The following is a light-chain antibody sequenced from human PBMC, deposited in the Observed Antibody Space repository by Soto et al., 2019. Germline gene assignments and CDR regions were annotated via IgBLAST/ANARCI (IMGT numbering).Light chain of an antibody. Sequence: EIVLTQSPATLSFPPGEEAPFPSRASRSFGGSLAWYQQKPGKAPRLLIYDASNRATGIPGRFSGSGSGTDFTLTISSLEPEDFAVYYCQQRNNWPLTFGGGTKVEIK. J-gene: IGKJ4*01. CDR1: RSFGGS. V-gene: IGKV3-11*01. CDR3: QQRNNWPLT. CDR2: DAS.